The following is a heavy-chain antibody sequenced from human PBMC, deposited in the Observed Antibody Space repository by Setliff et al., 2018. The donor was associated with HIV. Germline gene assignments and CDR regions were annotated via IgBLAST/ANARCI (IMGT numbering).Heavy chain of an antibody. V-gene: IGHV4-34*01. CDR1: GGSFSGYY. CDR2: INHSGST. J-gene: IGHJ4*02. D-gene: IGHD6-13*01. CDR3: VASSSWSCRLNY. Sequence: SETLSLTCAVYGGSFSGYYWSWIRQPPGKGLEWIGEINHSGSTNYNPSLKSRAAISADTSKKQFSLKLTSVTAADTGIYYCVASSSWSCRLNYWGQGTQVTVSS.